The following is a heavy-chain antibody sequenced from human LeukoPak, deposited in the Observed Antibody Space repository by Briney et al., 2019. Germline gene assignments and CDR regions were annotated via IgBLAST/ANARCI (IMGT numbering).Heavy chain of an antibody. CDR1: GYTFTSYY. CDR3: ASQSGYSGYDPGDGWFDP. CDR2: INPSGGST. D-gene: IGHD5-12*01. Sequence: ASVKVSCKASGYTFTSYYMHWVRQAPGQGLEWMGIINPSGGSTSYAQKFQGRVTMTRDTSTGTVYMELSSLRSEDTAVYYCASQSGYSGYDPGDGWFDPWGQGTLVTVSS. J-gene: IGHJ5*02. V-gene: IGHV1-46*01.